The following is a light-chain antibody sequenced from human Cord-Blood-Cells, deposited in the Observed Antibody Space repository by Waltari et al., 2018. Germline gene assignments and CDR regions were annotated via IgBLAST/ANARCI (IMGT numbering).Light chain of an antibody. CDR1: SSDVGSYNL. J-gene: IGLJ3*02. Sequence: QSALTQPASVSGSPGQSITISCTGTSSDVGSYNLVSWYQQHPGKAPKLMIYEGSKRPSGFSNRFSGSKSGNTASLTISGLQAEDEADYYCCSYAGSSTWVFSGGTKLTVL. CDR3: CSYAGSSTWV. CDR2: EGS. V-gene: IGLV2-23*01.